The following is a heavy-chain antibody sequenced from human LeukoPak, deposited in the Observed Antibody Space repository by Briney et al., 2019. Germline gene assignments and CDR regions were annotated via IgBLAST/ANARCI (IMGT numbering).Heavy chain of an antibody. Sequence: GGSLRLSCAASGFTFSGSAMHWVRQASGKGVEWVGRIRSKANSYATAYAASVKGRFTISRDDSKNTAYLQMNSLKTEDTAVYYCTSKAGFSADYWGQGTLVTVSS. J-gene: IGHJ4*02. CDR2: IRSKANSYAT. CDR1: GFTFSGSA. CDR3: TSKAGFSADY. V-gene: IGHV3-73*01.